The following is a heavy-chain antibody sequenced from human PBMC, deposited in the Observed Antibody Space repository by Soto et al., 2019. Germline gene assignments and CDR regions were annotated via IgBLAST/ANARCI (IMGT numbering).Heavy chain of an antibody. Sequence: EVQLVESGGGLVQPGGSLRLSCAASGFTFSSYWMHWVRQAPGKGLVWVSRINSDGSSTSYADSVKGRFTISRDNAKNTLYLQMNSLRAKDTAVYYCARERGGDYDSSWNNKGNWFDPWGQGTLVTVSS. J-gene: IGHJ5*02. CDR3: ARERGGDYDSSWNNKGNWFDP. CDR1: GFTFSSYW. CDR2: INSDGSST. D-gene: IGHD3-22*01. V-gene: IGHV3-74*01.